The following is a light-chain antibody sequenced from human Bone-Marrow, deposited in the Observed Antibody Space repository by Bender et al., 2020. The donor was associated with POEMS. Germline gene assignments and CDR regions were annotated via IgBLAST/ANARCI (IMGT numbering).Light chain of an antibody. CDR2: DVA. J-gene: IGLJ2*01. Sequence: QSVLTQPASVSGSPGQSITISCIRTSSDVANYILVSWYQQHPGKVPRLIIYDVAKRASGVPDRFSGSKSGNTASLTVSGLQVEGESFYFCSSSAGTFNLIFGGGTKLTVL. V-gene: IGLV2-23*02. CDR1: SSDVANYIL. CDR3: SSSAGTFNLI.